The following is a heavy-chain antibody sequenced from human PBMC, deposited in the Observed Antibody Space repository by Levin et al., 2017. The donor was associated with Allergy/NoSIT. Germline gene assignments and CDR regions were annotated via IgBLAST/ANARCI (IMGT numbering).Heavy chain of an antibody. D-gene: IGHD1-26*01. Sequence: AGGSLRLSCAASGFTFSSYGMHWVRQAPGKGLEWVAVIWYDGIDKWYADSVKGRFTISRDNSKNTLYLQMNSLRTEDTAVYYCAGTPEMNGSYGPYDYWGQGTLVTVSS. J-gene: IGHJ4*02. CDR1: GFTFSSYG. CDR2: IWYDGIDK. CDR3: AGTPEMNGSYGPYDY. V-gene: IGHV3-33*01.